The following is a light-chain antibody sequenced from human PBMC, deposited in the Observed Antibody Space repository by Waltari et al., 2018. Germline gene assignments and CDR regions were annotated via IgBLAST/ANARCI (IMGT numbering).Light chain of an antibody. CDR2: VNSDGRH. J-gene: IGLJ3*02. CDR1: SGHNNNA. Sequence: QPVLTHPPSASASLGASVKLTCTLSSGHNNNAIAWHQQQPEKGPRFLMKVNSDGRHSKGDGIPDRFSGSSSGTEWYLIISSLQSEDEADYYCQTWGTGTWVFGGGTRLTVL. V-gene: IGLV4-69*01. CDR3: QTWGTGTWV.